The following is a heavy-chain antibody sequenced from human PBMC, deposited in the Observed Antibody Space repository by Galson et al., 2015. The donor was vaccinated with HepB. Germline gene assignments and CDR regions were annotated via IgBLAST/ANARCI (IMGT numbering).Heavy chain of an antibody. D-gene: IGHD5-12*01. CDR1: GGTFSTYT. J-gene: IGHJ6*02. CDR3: ARGATLSLCPEGYTGYDSSCYYHYGMDV. V-gene: IGHV1-69*13. Sequence: SVKVSCKASGGTFSTYTINWVRQAPGQGLEWMGGIIPIFNTANSAQKFQGRVTITADESTSTASMELSRLRSDDTAVYYCARGATLSLCPEGYTGYDSSCYYHYGMDVWGQGTTVTVSS. CDR2: IIPIFNTA.